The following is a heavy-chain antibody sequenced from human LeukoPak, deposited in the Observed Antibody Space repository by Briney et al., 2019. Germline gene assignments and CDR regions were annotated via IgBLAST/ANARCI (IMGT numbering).Heavy chain of an antibody. V-gene: IGHV1-69*01. CDR2: IIPIFGTA. D-gene: IGHD6-19*01. CDR3: ARGPEQWLGDY. J-gene: IGHJ4*02. Sequence: GASVKVSCKASGGTFSSYAISWVRQDPGQGLEWMGGIIPIFGTANYAQKFQGRVTITADESTSTAYMELSSLRSEDTAVYYCARGPEQWLGDYWGQGTLVTVSS. CDR1: GGTFSSYA.